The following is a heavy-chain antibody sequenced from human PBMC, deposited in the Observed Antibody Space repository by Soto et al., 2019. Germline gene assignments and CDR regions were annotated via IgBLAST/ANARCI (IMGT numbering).Heavy chain of an antibody. D-gene: IGHD4-17*01. CDR3: AREADYGDSNNGFDP. CDR1: GFTFSSHN. V-gene: IGHV3-21*01. Sequence: SPRLSRAASGFTFSSHNINWVPQAPGEGLEWVSTISSSSSYIYYADSVKGRFTISRDNAKNSLYLQMNSLRAEDTVVYYCAREADYGDSNNGFDPWGQGTLVTVPS. CDR2: ISSSSSYI. J-gene: IGHJ5*02.